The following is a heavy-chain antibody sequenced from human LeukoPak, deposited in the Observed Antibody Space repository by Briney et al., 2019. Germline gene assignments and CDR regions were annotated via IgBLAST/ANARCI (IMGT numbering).Heavy chain of an antibody. V-gene: IGHV3-48*03. CDR3: ARDSAVIVDY. CDR1: GFIFSSYE. J-gene: IGHJ4*02. D-gene: IGHD2-21*01. Sequence: PGGSLRLSCAASGFIFSSYEMNWVRQAPGKGLEWVSYISSSGSTTHYADSVKGRFTISRDNAKNSLFLQMNSLRAEDTAVYYCARDSAVIVDYWGQGTLVTVSS. CDR2: ISSSGSTT.